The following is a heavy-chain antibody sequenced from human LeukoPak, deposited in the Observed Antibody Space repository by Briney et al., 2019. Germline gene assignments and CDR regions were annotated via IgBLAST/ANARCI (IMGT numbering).Heavy chain of an antibody. Sequence: SETLSLTCTVSGGSISSDNHYWGWIRQSPGKGLEWIGSIYYSGTTYYNPSLKSRVTISVDTSKNQFSLKLSSVTAADTAVYYCARAVVVAATEGYNWFDPWGQGTLVTVSS. CDR1: GGSISSDNHY. V-gene: IGHV4-39*07. D-gene: IGHD2-15*01. J-gene: IGHJ5*02. CDR2: IYYSGTT. CDR3: ARAVVVAATEGYNWFDP.